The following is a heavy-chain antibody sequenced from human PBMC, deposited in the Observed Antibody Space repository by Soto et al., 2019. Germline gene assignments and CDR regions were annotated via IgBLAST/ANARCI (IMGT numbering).Heavy chain of an antibody. CDR3: TLLYSYDSSGYYYRDAFDI. J-gene: IGHJ3*02. CDR2: IRSKANSYAT. D-gene: IGHD3-22*01. Sequence: GGSLRLSCAASGFTFSGSAMHWVRQASGKGLEWVGRIRSKANSYATAYAASVKGRFTISRDDSKNTAYLQMNSLKTEDTAVYYCTLLYSYDSSGYYYRDAFDIWGQGTMVTV. V-gene: IGHV3-73*01. CDR1: GFTFSGSA.